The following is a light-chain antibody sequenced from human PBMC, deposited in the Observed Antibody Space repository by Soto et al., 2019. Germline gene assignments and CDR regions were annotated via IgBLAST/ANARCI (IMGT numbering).Light chain of an antibody. CDR3: QQYETFSGT. CDR2: DAS. V-gene: IGKV1-5*01. CDR1: QSVSGW. J-gene: IGKJ1*01. Sequence: DIPMTQSHSTLSASLGDTVTVTWRASQSVSGWLAWYQQKPGEAPKLLIYDASALPRGVPSRFSGSGSGTKFTLTIASLQHDDFATYYCQQYETFSGTLGPGTKVDIK.